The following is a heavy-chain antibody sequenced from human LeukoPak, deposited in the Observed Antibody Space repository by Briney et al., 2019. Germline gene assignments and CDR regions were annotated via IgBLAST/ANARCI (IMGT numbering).Heavy chain of an antibody. CDR3: ARESYSSSSGIDY. J-gene: IGHJ4*02. V-gene: IGHV3-7*01. CDR2: IKQDGSEK. Sequence: GGSLRLSCAASGFTFSSYWMSWVRQAPGKGLEWVANIKQDGSEKYYVDSVKGRFTISRDNAKNSLYLQMNSLRAEDTAVYYCARESYSSSSGIDYWGQGTLVTVS. CDR1: GFTFSSYW. D-gene: IGHD6-6*01.